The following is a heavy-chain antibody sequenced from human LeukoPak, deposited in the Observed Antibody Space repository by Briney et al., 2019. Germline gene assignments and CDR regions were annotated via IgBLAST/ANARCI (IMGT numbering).Heavy chain of an antibody. D-gene: IGHD2-2*01. J-gene: IGHJ5*02. CDR2: IYTSGST. V-gene: IGHV4-61*02. Sequence: PSETLSLTCTVSGCSISSGSYYWSWIRQPAGKGLEWIGRIYTSGSTNYNPSLKSRVTISVDTSKNQFSLKLSSVTAADTAVYYCARGIVVVPAAMKGQDWFDPWGQGTLVTVSS. CDR3: ARGIVVVPAAMKGQDWFDP. CDR1: GCSISSGSYY.